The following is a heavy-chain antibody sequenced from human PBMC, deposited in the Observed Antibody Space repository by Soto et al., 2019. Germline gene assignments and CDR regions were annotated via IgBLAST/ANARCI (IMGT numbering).Heavy chain of an antibody. CDR3: VCSGWHGDWYFDY. D-gene: IGHD6-19*01. J-gene: IGHJ4*02. V-gene: IGHV6-1*01. CDR2: TYYRSKWYN. CDR1: GDSVSSNSAA. Sequence: SQTLSLTCAISGDSVSSNSAAWNWIRQSPSRGLEWLGRTYYRSKWYNDYAVSVKSRITINPDTSKNQFSLQLNSVTPEYTAVYYCVCSGWHGDWYFDYWGQGTLVTVSS.